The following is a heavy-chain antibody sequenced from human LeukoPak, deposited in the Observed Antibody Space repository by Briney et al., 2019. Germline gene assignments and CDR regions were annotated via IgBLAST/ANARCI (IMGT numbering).Heavy chain of an antibody. CDR2: IYYSGST. D-gene: IGHD1-20*01. Sequence: SETLSLTCTVSGGSISNKYWSWIRQPPGKGLEWIGYIYYSGSTNYNPSLKSRVTISVDTSKNQFSLKLSSVTAADTALYYCARRITGTTSDSFDYWGQGTLVTVSS. V-gene: IGHV4-59*08. CDR1: GGSISNKY. J-gene: IGHJ4*02. CDR3: ARRITGTTSDSFDY.